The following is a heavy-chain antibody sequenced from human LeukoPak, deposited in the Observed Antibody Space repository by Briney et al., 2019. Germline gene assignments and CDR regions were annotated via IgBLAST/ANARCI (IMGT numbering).Heavy chain of an antibody. CDR3: ARDLHIVVVPAAMGFDP. J-gene: IGHJ5*02. CDR1: GYTFTSYY. Sequence: GASVTVSCTASGYTFTSYYMHWVRQAPGQGLEWMGIINPSGGSTSYAQKFQGRVTMTRDTSTSTVYMELSSLRSEDTAVYYCARDLHIVVVPAAMGFDPWGQGTLVTVSS. CDR2: INPSGGST. V-gene: IGHV1-46*01. D-gene: IGHD2-2*01.